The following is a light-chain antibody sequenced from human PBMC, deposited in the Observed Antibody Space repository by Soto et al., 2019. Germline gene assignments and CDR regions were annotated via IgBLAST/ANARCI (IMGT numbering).Light chain of an antibody. Sequence: EIVLTQSPGTLSLSPGDRVTLSCRASQSLSVSYLAWYQQRPGQAPRLLIYGTSTRATGIPDRFSGSGSGRDFTLAISRLEPEDFAVYYCHQFGDSPQTFGQGTKVDIK. CDR1: QSLSVSY. V-gene: IGKV3-20*01. CDR2: GTS. J-gene: IGKJ1*01. CDR3: HQFGDSPQT.